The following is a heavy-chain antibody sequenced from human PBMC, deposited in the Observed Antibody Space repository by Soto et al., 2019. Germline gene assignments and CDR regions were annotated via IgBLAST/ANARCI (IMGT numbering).Heavy chain of an antibody. CDR1: GFKFDYYW. D-gene: IGHD2-21*02. J-gene: IGHJ4*02. CDR3: GRGGDPDY. Sequence: EVHLVASGGGLVQPGGSLRLSCLASGFKFDYYWMHWVRQAPGERLMWVSRLQTDGSHPDYAASVNGRFTISRDNAKNTLYLQMNNLRVEDTAVYYCGRGGDPDYWGQGTLVTVSS. CDR2: LQTDGSHP. V-gene: IGHV3-74*01.